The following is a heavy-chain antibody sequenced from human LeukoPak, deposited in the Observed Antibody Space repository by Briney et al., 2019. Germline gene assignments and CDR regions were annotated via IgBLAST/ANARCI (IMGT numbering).Heavy chain of an antibody. D-gene: IGHD2-15*01. CDR2: INPNCGGT. CDR1: GYTLTAYY. Sequence: ASVKVSCKASGYTLTAYYIYWVRQAPGQGLEWMGRINPNCGGTDYAQNFQGSVTMTRDTSISTAYMELSRLRSDDTAVYYCARGYCSGGTCYLVENWLDPWGQGTLVTVSS. CDR3: ARGYCSGGTCYLVENWLDP. J-gene: IGHJ5*02. V-gene: IGHV1-2*06.